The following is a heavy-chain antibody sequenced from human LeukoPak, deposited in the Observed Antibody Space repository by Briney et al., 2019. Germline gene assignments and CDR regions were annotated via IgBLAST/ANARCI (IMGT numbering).Heavy chain of an antibody. V-gene: IGHV3-23*01. D-gene: IGHD4/OR15-4a*01. CDR3: YGEGY. Sequence: GGSLRLSCAVSGLTFSNYAMSWVRQAPGKGLDWVSTISNSGDSTYYADSVKGRFAVSRDNSKNTVYLQPNSLSAEDTAVYYCYGEGYWGQGTLVTISS. J-gene: IGHJ4*02. CDR1: GLTFSNYA. CDR2: ISNSGDST.